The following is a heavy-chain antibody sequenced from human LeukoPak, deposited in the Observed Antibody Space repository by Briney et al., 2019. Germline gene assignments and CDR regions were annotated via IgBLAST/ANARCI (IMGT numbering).Heavy chain of an antibody. Sequence: PGGSLRLSCAASGFTFSSYSMNWVRQAPGKGLEWVSSINKSSSYIYYADSVKGRFTISRDNAKNSLYLQMNSLRAEDTAVYYCARDGARYYYGSGSYYRYYYGMDVWGQGTTVTVSS. CDR1: GFTFSSYS. CDR2: INKSSSYI. J-gene: IGHJ6*02. CDR3: ARDGARYYYGSGSYYRYYYGMDV. V-gene: IGHV3-21*01. D-gene: IGHD3-10*01.